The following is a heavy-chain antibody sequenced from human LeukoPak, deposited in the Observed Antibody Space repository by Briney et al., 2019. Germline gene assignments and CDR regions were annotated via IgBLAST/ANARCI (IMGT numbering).Heavy chain of an antibody. CDR1: GFTFSSYA. CDR2: ISGSGGST. V-gene: IGHV3-23*01. CDR3: ARDRGPNTFDH. D-gene: IGHD3-10*01. J-gene: IGHJ4*02. Sequence: PGGSLRLSCAASGFTFSSYAMSWVRQAPGKGLEWVSAISGSGGSTYYADSVKGRFTISRDNAKNSLYLQMNSLRVEDTGVYYCARDRGPNTFDHWGQGTLVTVSS.